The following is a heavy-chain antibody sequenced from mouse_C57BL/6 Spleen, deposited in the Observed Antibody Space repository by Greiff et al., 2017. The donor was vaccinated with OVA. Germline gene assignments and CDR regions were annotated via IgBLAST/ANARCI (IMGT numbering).Heavy chain of an antibody. CDR2: ISRGSSSI. Sequence: EVQLVESGGGLVKPGGSLKLSCAASGFTFSDYGMHWVRQAPEQGLEWVAYISRGSSSIYYADTVKGRFTISKDNAKNTLFLQMTSLRSEDTAMYYCARPFITTPYWYFDVWGTGTTVTVSS. J-gene: IGHJ1*03. D-gene: IGHD1-1*01. CDR1: GFTFSDYG. V-gene: IGHV5-17*01. CDR3: ARPFITTPYWYFDV.